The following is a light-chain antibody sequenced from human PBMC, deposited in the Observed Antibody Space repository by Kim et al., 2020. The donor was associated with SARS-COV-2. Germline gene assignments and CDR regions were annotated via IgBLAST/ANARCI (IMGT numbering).Light chain of an antibody. CDR1: QRISSY. J-gene: IGKJ2*01. CDR2: AAS. V-gene: IGKV1-39*01. CDR3: QQSYRTPYT. Sequence: DIQMTQSPSSLSASVGDRVTITCRASQRISSYLNWYQQKPGKAPNLLIYAASSLQSGVPSRFSGSGSGTDFTLTISSLQPEDCATYYCQQSYRTPYTFGQGTKL.